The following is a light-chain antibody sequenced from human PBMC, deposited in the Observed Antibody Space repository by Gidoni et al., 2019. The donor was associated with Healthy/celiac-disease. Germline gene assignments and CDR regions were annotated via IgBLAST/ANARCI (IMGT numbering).Light chain of an antibody. CDR3: QQSYSTPYT. J-gene: IGKJ2*01. V-gene: IGKV1-39*01. CDR1: QSISSY. CDR2: AAS. Sequence: QMTQSPSSLSASVGDRVTITCRASQSISSYLNWYQQKPGKAPKLLIYAASSLQSGVPSRFSGSGSGTDFTLTISSLQPEDFATYYCQQSYSTPYTFGQGTKLEIK.